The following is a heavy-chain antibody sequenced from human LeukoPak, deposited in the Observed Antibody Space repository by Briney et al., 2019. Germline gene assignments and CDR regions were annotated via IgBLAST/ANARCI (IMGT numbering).Heavy chain of an antibody. J-gene: IGHJ4*02. CDR3: AGRYNWSDYFDS. CDR2: IYYSGNT. V-gene: IGHV4-39*01. D-gene: IGHD5-24*01. CDR1: GGSISSSPYF. Sequence: SETLSPTCTVSGGSISSSPYFWGWIRQPPGKGLEWIATIYYSGNTYYNPSLKSRVTISADTYKHQFSLKMTSVTAADTAVYFCAGRYNWSDYFDSWGQGALATVSS.